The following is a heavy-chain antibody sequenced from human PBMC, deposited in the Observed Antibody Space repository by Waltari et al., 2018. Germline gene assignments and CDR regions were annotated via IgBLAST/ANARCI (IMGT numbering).Heavy chain of an antibody. Sequence: QVQLQESGPGLVKPSGPLSLTCGVSGDSMSGNYWWSWVRQPPGKGLEWIGQVHRSGRTNYNPPLESRVTVSIDTFNSQFSLEVTSATAADTALYFCARDRGRGLYLDSWGRGILVTVSP. CDR1: GDSMSGNYW. D-gene: IGHD2-15*01. J-gene: IGHJ4*02. CDR3: ARDRGRGLYLDS. CDR2: VHRSGRT. V-gene: IGHV4-4*02.